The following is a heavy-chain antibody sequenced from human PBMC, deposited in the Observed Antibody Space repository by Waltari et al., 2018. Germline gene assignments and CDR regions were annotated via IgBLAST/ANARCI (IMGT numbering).Heavy chain of an antibody. CDR2: INPSRGGT. J-gene: IGHJ4*02. V-gene: IGHV1-2*02. D-gene: IGHD2-15*01. CDR1: GYTFTGYY. Sequence: QVQLVQSGAEVKKPGASVKVSCKASGYTFTGYYMHWVRQAPGQGLGWMGWINPSRGGTNYAQKFQGRVTMTRDTSISTAYMELSRLRSDDTAVYYCARDREVVAATPAYWGQGTLVTVSS. CDR3: ARDREVVAATPAY.